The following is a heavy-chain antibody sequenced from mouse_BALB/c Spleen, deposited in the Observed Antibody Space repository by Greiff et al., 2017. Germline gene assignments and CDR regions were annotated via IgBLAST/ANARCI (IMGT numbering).Heavy chain of an antibody. J-gene: IGHJ4*01. CDR1: GYTFTSYW. V-gene: IGHV1S41*01. CDR3: ARDDYGGYYAMDY. CDR2: IAPGRGST. D-gene: IGHD2-4*01. Sequence: DLVKPGASVKLSCKASGYTFTSYWINWIKQRPGQGLEWIGRIAPGRGSTYYNEMFKGKATLTVDTSSSTAYIQLSSLSSEDSAVYFCARDDYGGYYAMDYWGQGTSVTVSS.